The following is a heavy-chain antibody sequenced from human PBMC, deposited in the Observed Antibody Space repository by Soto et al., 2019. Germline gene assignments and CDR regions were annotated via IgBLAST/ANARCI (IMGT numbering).Heavy chain of an antibody. J-gene: IGHJ2*01. D-gene: IGHD2-15*01. Sequence: QVQLVESGGGVVQPGRSLRLSCAASGFTFSSYGMHWVRQAPGKGLEWVAVIWYDGSNKYYADSVKGRFTISRDNSKNTLYLQMNSLRAEDTAVYYCARKLGYCSGCSCYNWYFDLWGRGTLVTVSS. CDR1: GFTFSSYG. CDR2: IWYDGSNK. V-gene: IGHV3-33*01. CDR3: ARKLGYCSGCSCYNWYFDL.